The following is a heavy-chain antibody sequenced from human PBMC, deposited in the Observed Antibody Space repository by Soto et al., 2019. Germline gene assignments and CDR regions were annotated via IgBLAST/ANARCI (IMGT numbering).Heavy chain of an antibody. CDR2: ISSSSSYI. J-gene: IGHJ6*03. CDR3: AKQPSIAAAGPYYYYMDV. D-gene: IGHD6-13*01. V-gene: IGHV3-21*01. CDR1: GFTFSSYS. Sequence: GSLRLSCAASGFTFSSYSMNWVRQAPVKGLEWVSSISSSSSYIYYADSVKGRFTISRDNAKNSLYLQMNSLRAEDTAVYYCAKQPSIAAAGPYYYYMDVWGKGTTVTVSS.